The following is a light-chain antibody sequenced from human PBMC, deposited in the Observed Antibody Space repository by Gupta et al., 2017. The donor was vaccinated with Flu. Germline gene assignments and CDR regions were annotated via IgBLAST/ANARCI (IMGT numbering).Light chain of an antibody. V-gene: IGKV4-1*01. Sequence: DIVMTQSTESLAGSLGERATINCKSSQSVLYSSDNKNYLAWYQQKPGQPPKLLIYWASTRESGVSDRFSGSWSGTDFTLTISILQAEDVAFYYCQQYYSPRLAFGGGTKVEIK. CDR3: QQYYSPRLA. CDR2: WAS. J-gene: IGKJ4*01. CDR1: QSVLYSSDNKNY.